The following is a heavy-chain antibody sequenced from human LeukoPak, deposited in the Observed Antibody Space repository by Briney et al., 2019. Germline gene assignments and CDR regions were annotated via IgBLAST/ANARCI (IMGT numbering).Heavy chain of an antibody. CDR1: GFTFSSYV. D-gene: IGHD4-17*01. Sequence: GGSLRLSCAASGFTFSSYVMSWARQAPGKGLEWVSLIESSGATTYYADSVKGRFTISRDDSKNTLYLQMNSLRAEDTALYYCARDTYGAPDSWGQGTLVIVSS. V-gene: IGHV3-23*01. CDR3: ARDTYGAPDS. CDR2: IESSGATT. J-gene: IGHJ4*02.